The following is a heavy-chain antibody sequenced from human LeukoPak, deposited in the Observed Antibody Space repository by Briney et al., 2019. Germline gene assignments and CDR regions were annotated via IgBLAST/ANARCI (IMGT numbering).Heavy chain of an antibody. CDR3: AKDDYYDSSGYVGDY. J-gene: IGHJ4*02. CDR2: ISGDGGST. D-gene: IGHD3-22*01. CDR1: GITFDDYA. V-gene: IGHV3-43*02. Sequence: GGSLRLSCAASGITFDDYAMHWVRQAPGKGLEWVSLISGDGGSTYYADSVKGRFTISRDNSKNSLYLQMNSLRTEDTALYYCAKDDYYDSSGYVGDYWGQGTLVTVSS.